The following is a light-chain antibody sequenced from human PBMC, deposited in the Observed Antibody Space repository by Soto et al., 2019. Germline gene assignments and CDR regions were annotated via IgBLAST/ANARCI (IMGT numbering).Light chain of an antibody. CDR3: QQRNAWPRNT. CDR2: DIS. V-gene: IGKV3-11*01. Sequence: EIVLTQFPDTLYLSPGERATLSCRASQYVRSYLAWYQQKPGQAPRLLIYDISNRATGIPARFIGSGSGTDFTLTISSLEPEDSAVYYCQQRNAWPRNTFGQGTKLEI. CDR1: QYVRSY. J-gene: IGKJ2*01.